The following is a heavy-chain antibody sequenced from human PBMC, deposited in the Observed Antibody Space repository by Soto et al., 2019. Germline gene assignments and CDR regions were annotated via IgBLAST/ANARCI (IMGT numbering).Heavy chain of an antibody. J-gene: IGHJ6*02. Sequence: GGSLRLSCAASGFTFYTSWMDWVRQAPGKGLEWVANINEDGSEKHYVDSVKGRFIITRDNAKNSLYLQMYNLRAEDTAVYYCSRRLEVWGQGTTVTVSS. CDR2: INEDGSEK. CDR1: GFTFYTSW. V-gene: IGHV3-7*05. CDR3: SRRLEV.